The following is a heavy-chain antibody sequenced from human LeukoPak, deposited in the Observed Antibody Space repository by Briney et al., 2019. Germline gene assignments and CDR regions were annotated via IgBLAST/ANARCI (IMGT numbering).Heavy chain of an antibody. CDR2: IYSGGST. J-gene: IGHJ4*02. CDR1: GFTVSSNY. Sequence: GGSLRLSCAASGFTVSSNYMSWVRQAPGKGLEWVAVIYSGGSTYYADSVKGRFTISRDNSQSTLYLKTNSLRAEDTAVYYCARARNNYDSSGYSALDYWGQGTLVTVSS. V-gene: IGHV3-53*01. D-gene: IGHD3-22*01. CDR3: ARARNNYDSSGYSALDY.